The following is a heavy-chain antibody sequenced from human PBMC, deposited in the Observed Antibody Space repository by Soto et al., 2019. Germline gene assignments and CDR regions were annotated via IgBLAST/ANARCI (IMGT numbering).Heavy chain of an antibody. CDR2: ISSSSSYI. V-gene: IGHV3-21*04. D-gene: IGHD6-19*01. CDR3: AKDRKSGSGWYWDY. J-gene: IGHJ4*02. Sequence: LRLSCAASGFTFSSYSMNWVRQAPGKGLEWVSSISSSSSYIYYADSVKGRFTISRDNSKNTLYLQMNSLRAEDTAVYYCAKDRKSGSGWYWDYWGQGTLVTVSS. CDR1: GFTFSSYS.